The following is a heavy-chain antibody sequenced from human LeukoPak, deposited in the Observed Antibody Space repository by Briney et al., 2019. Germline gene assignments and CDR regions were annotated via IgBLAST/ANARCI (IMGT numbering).Heavy chain of an antibody. V-gene: IGHV4-34*01. J-gene: IGHJ6*04. CDR3: ARGPAAMIGEDYYGMDV. D-gene: IGHD2-2*01. Sequence: SETLSLTCAVYGGSFSGYYWSWIRQPPGKGLEWIGEINHSGSTNYNPSLKSRVTISVDTSKNQFSLKLSSVTAADTAVYYCARGPAAMIGEDYYGMDVWGKRTTVTVSS. CDR2: INHSGST. CDR1: GGSFSGYY.